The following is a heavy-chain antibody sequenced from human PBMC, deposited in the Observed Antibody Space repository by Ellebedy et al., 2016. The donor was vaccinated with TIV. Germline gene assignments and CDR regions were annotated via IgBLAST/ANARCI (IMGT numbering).Heavy chain of an antibody. CDR2: IYYSGST. D-gene: IGHD6-19*01. Sequence: MPSETLSLTCTVSGGPISSGGNYWTWIRQHPGKGLECIGFIYYSGSTYNNPSLRSRVTMSVDTSKNQFSLNLTSVTAADTAMYYCARGSGWYDPFDLWGQGTLVTVSS. CDR3: ARGSGWYDPFDL. V-gene: IGHV4-31*03. J-gene: IGHJ4*02. CDR1: GGPISSGGNY.